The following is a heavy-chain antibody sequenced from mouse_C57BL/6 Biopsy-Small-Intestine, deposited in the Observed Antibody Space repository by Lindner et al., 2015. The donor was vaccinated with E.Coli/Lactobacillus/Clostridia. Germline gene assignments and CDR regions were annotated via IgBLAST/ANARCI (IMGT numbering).Heavy chain of an antibody. Sequence: VQLQESGPELVKPGASVKISCKASGYSFTRYYIHWVKQRPGQGLEWIGWIYPGSGNTNYNEKFKGKATLTADTSSSTAYMQLSSLTSEDSAVYYCAREGIYNDYAVAWFAYWGQGTLVTVSA. CDR2: IYPGSGNT. CDR3: AREGIYNDYAVAWFAY. J-gene: IGHJ3*01. V-gene: IGHV1-66*01. D-gene: IGHD2-4*01. CDR1: GYSFTRYY.